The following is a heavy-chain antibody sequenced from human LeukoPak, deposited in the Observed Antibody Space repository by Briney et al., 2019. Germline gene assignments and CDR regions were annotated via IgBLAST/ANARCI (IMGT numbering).Heavy chain of an antibody. CDR2: ISSSSSYI. J-gene: IGHJ4*02. CDR3: ARGLRWSPGYFDY. Sequence: GGSLRLSCAASGFTFSSYSMNWVRQAPGKGLEWVSSISSSSSYIYYADSVKGRFTISRDNAKNSLYLQMNSLRAEDAAVYYCARGLRWSPGYFDYWGQGTLVTVSS. D-gene: IGHD4-23*01. CDR1: GFTFSSYS. V-gene: IGHV3-21*01.